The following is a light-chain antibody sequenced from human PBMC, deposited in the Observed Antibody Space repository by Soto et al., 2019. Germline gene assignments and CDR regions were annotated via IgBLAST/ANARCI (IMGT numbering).Light chain of an antibody. CDR2: DAS. Sequence: VLTQSPATLSLSPLERATLSCMASQSVSSYLAWYQQKPGQAPRLLIYDASNRATGIPARFSGSGSGTDFTLTISSLEPEDFAIYYCQQRQYWPPITFGQGTRLEIK. J-gene: IGKJ5*01. CDR1: QSVSSY. CDR3: QQRQYWPPIT. V-gene: IGKV3-11*01.